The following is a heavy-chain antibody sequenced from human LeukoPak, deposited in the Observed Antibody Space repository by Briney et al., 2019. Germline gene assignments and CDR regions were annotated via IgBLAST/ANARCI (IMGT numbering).Heavy chain of an antibody. J-gene: IGHJ4*02. CDR1: GFTFSSYW. V-gene: IGHV3-21*01. CDR3: ARVYGDYDALDY. Sequence: PGGSLRLSCAASGFTFSSYWMSWVRQAPGKGLEWVSSIGSSSSYIYYADSVKGRFTISRDNAKNSLYLQMNSLRAEDTAVYYCARVYGDYDALDYWGQGTLVTVSS. D-gene: IGHD4-17*01. CDR2: IGSSSSYI.